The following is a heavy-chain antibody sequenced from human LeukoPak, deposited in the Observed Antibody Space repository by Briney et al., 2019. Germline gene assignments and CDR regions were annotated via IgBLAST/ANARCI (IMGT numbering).Heavy chain of an antibody. Sequence: TLSLTCTVSGGSISSGGYYWSWIRQPPGKGLEWIGYIYHSGSTYYNPSLKSRVTISVDRSKNQFSLKLSSVTAADTAVYYCARDQYSSGWHYRPDGAFDIWGQGTMVTVSS. D-gene: IGHD6-19*01. CDR2: IYHSGST. J-gene: IGHJ3*02. CDR1: GGSISSGGYY. V-gene: IGHV4-30-2*01. CDR3: ARDQYSSGWHYRPDGAFDI.